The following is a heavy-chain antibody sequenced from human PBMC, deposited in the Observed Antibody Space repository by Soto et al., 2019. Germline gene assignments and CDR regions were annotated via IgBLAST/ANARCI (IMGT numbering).Heavy chain of an antibody. CDR1: DDSVRLCYYY. CDR2: IIYSQTT. CDR3: ARQRRGGYWFDP. V-gene: IGHV4-30-4*08. J-gene: IGHJ5*02. Sequence: SQTRRVPCTASDDSVRLCYYYLRRILQSPGKGLEWMGNIIYSQTTRYNPSLYNRLSNPIETSRNPFSLQMTSVTAADTAIYYCARQRRGGYWFDPWGHGRLVTVS.